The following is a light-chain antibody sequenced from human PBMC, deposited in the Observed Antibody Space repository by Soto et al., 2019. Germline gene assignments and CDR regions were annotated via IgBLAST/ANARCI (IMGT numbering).Light chain of an antibody. CDR3: QQYTGPWT. CDR1: QSVLYSSNNKNY. V-gene: IGKV4-1*01. CDR2: WAS. J-gene: IGKJ1*01. Sequence: DIVMTQSPDSLAVSLGERATINYKSSQSVLYSSNNKNYLAWYQQKPGQPPKLLIYWASTRESGVPDRFSGSGSGTDFTLTISSLQAEDVAVYYCQQYTGPWTFGQGTKVEIK.